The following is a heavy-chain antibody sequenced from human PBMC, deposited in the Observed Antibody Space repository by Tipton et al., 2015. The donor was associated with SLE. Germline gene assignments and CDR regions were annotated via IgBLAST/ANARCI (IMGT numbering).Heavy chain of an antibody. CDR1: GGSISSYY. J-gene: IGHJ3*02. CDR3: TREDGSSWAFDI. V-gene: IGHV4-59*01. CDR2: IYYSGST. D-gene: IGHD6-6*01. Sequence: LRLSCTVSGGSISSYYWSWIRQPPGKGLEWIGYIYYSGSTNYNPSLKSRVTISVDTSKNQFSLKLSSVTAADTAVYYCTREDGSSWAFDIWGQGTVVTVSS.